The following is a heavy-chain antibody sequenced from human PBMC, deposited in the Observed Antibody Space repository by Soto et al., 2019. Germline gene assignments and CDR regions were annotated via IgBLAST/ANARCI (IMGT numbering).Heavy chain of an antibody. J-gene: IGHJ4*02. CDR2: IYLSDSDT. CDR1: GYNFTGYC. Sequence: GASLKISCKGSGYNFTGYCIAWVRQMPGKGLELMGFIYLSDSDTRYRPSFQGQVTISADKSISSAYLQWSSLRASDTAMYYCARGGVSSRTFDYWGQGSPVTVSS. D-gene: IGHD3-3*01. V-gene: IGHV5-51*01. CDR3: ARGGVSSRTFDY.